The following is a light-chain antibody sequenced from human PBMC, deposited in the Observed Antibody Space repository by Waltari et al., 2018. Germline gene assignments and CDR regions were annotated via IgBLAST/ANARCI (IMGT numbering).Light chain of an antibody. CDR2: GAS. CDR3: QQVNSFPLT. J-gene: IGKJ4*01. CDR1: QGISSF. V-gene: IGKV1-9*01. Sequence: DIQLTQSPSFLSASVGARVTITCRASQGISSFLDWYQQKPGKAPKLLIYGASTLQSGVPSRFSGSGSGTEFTLTISSLQPEDFATYYCQQVNSFPLTFGGGTKVEIK.